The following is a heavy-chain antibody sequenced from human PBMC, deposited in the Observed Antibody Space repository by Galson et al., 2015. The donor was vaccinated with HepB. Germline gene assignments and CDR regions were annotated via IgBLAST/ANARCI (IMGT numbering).Heavy chain of an antibody. V-gene: IGHV3-30*18. CDR3: AKQYLIRDLPAFDY. CDR1: GFIFSSYG. Sequence: SLRLSCAASGFIFSSYGMHWVRQAPGKGLEWVAVISYDGSNKYYADSVKGRFTISRDNTKNTLYLQMNSLRAEDTAVYYCAKQYLIRDLPAFDYWGQGTLVTISS. CDR2: ISYDGSNK. D-gene: IGHD2-2*02. J-gene: IGHJ4*02.